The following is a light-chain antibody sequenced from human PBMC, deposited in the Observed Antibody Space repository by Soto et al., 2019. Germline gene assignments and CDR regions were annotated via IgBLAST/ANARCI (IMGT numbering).Light chain of an antibody. V-gene: IGKV1-5*01. CDR1: QSINNW. CDR3: QQYNSYSWT. J-gene: IGKJ1*01. CDR2: DAS. Sequence: EINMTQSPSTLSSSLVDIVTISCLASQSINNWLAWYQQKPGKAPKLLIYDASSLESGVPSRFSGSGSGTEFTLTISSLQPDDFATYYCQQYNSYSWTFGQGTKVDIK.